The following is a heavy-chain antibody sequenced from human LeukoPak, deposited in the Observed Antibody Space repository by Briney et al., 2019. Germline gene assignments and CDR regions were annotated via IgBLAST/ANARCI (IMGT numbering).Heavy chain of an antibody. Sequence: PGGSLRLSCAASGFTFSSYAMSWVRQAPGKGLEWVSAISGSGGSTYYADSVKGRFTISRDNSKNTLYLQMNSLRAEDTAVYYCANIGPPQYFDWLRDDYWGQGTLVTVSS. CDR2: ISGSGGST. D-gene: IGHD3-9*01. J-gene: IGHJ4*02. CDR3: ANIGPPQYFDWLRDDY. V-gene: IGHV3-23*01. CDR1: GFTFSSYA.